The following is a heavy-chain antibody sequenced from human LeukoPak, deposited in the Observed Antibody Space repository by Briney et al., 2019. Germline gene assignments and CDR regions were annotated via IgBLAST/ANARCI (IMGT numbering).Heavy chain of an antibody. CDR3: ARGRGNPWDY. V-gene: IGHV4-59*01. Sequence: SETLSLTCTASGGSISSYYWSWIRQPPGKGLEWIGYIYYSGSTNYNPSLKSRVTISVDTSKNQFSLKLSSVTAADTAVYYCARGRGNPWDYWGQGTLVTVSS. CDR2: IYYSGST. D-gene: IGHD1-26*01. CDR1: GGSISSYY. J-gene: IGHJ4*02.